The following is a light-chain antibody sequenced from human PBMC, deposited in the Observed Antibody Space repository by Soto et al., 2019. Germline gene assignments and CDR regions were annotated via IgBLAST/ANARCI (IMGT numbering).Light chain of an antibody. CDR3: AAWDYSLNAL. J-gene: IGLJ1*01. CDR1: SSNIGDNP. V-gene: IGLV1-44*01. CDR2: LND. Sequence: QSVLTQPPSASGTPGQSVTISCSGSSSNIGDNPVNWYRHLPGAAPTLLIYLNDQRPSGVPDRFSGSKSGTSASLVISGLQPGDEADYYCAAWDYSLNALFGTGTKVTVL.